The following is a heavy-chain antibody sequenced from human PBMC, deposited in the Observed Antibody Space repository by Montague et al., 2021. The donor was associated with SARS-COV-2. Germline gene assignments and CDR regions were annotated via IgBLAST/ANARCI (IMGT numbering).Heavy chain of an antibody. D-gene: IGHD6-19*01. V-gene: IGHV4-59*01. CDR3: ARHTRGWQPFDF. J-gene: IGHJ4*02. CDR2: IYSSGST. Sequence: SETLSLTCTVSGGSIRSYYWSWIRQPPGKGLEWIGGIYSSGSTNYNPSLESRVTISMDTSKSQFSLKLTSVTAADTAVYYCARHTRGWQPFDFWGQGTLVTVSS. CDR1: GGSIRSYY.